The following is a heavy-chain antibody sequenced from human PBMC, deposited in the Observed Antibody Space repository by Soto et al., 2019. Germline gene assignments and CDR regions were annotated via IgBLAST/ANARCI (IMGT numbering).Heavy chain of an antibody. CDR1: GGTFSSYT. Sequence: EASVKVSCKASGGTFSSYTISWVRQAPGQGLEWMGRIIPILGIANYAQKFQGRVTITADKSTSTAYMELSSLRSEDTAVYYCASSTFGAHNWFDPWGQGTLVTVSS. J-gene: IGHJ5*02. D-gene: IGHD3-16*01. V-gene: IGHV1-69*02. CDR3: ASSTFGAHNWFDP. CDR2: IIPILGIA.